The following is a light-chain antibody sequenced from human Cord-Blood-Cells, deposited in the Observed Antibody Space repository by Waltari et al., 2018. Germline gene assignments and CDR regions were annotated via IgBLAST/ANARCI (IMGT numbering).Light chain of an antibody. CDR1: QSVSSY. Sequence: EIVLTQSPATLSLSPGERATLSCRASQSVSSYLAWYQQKPGQAPRLLIYDASNRATGTPARFSDSGSGTDFTLTISSLEPEDFAVYYCQQRSNWPPLTFGGGTKVEIK. V-gene: IGKV3-11*01. J-gene: IGKJ4*01. CDR2: DAS. CDR3: QQRSNWPPLT.